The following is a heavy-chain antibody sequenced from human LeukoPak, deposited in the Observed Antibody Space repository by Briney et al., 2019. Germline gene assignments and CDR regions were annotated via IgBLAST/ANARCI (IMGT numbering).Heavy chain of an antibody. V-gene: IGHV3-30*02. CDR1: EFSFSSHG. CDR3: AKHLWRDLLSFGEGYYFGN. D-gene: IGHD3-10*01. Sequence: PGGSLRLSCATSEFSFSSHGMHWARQAPGKGLEWVAFEQKDGSYKKYADSVKGRFTISRDNSKNTLYLQMNSLRAEDTAVYYCAKHLWRDLLSFGEGYYFGNWGQGTLVTVSS. J-gene: IGHJ4*02. CDR2: EQKDGSYK.